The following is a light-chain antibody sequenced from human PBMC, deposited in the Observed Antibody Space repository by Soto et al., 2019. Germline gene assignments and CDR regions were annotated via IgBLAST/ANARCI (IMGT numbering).Light chain of an antibody. CDR1: QSVSSD. Sequence: EIVMTQSPATLSVSPGERATLSCRASQSVSSDLAWYHQKPGQAPRLLIYGASTRATGIPARFSGSGSGTEFTLTINSLQSEDFEVYYCQQYNNWARTFGQGTKVDI. J-gene: IGKJ1*01. CDR2: GAS. V-gene: IGKV3-15*01. CDR3: QQYNNWART.